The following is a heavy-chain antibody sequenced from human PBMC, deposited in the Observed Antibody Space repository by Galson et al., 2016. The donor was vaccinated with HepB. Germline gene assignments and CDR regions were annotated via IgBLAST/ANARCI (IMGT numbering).Heavy chain of an antibody. Sequence: SVKVSCKASGYTFTSYYMHWVRQAPGQGLEWMGIINPSGGSTSYAQKFPGRVTMTRDTSTSTVYMELSSLRSEDTAVYYCARDRITMVRGAPRNWFDPWGQGTLVTVSS. CDR3: ARDRITMVRGAPRNWFDP. D-gene: IGHD3-10*01. CDR1: GYTFTSYY. CDR2: INPSGGST. J-gene: IGHJ5*02. V-gene: IGHV1-46*01.